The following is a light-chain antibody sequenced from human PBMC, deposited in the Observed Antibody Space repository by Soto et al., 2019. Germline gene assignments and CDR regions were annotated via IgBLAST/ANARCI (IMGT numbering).Light chain of an antibody. CDR3: QQYHTTPYT. CDR2: DTS. J-gene: IGKJ2*01. CDR1: QSVSRF. Sequence: EIVMTQSPATLSVSPGERVTLSCRASQSVSRFLAWYQQRPGQAPRLLIYDTSTRATGVPARFSGSGSGTEFSLTISSLQSEDFAVYYCQQYHTTPYTFGQGTKLEIK. V-gene: IGKV3-15*01.